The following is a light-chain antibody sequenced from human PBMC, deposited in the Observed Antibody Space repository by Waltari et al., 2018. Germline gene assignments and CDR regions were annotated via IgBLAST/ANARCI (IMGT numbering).Light chain of an antibody. CDR2: GAS. Sequence: EMVLTQSPGTLSLSPGERATLPCRASQSVSSSYLAWNQQKPGQAPMLLIYGASSRATALPDRFSASGSGTDFTLISSRLDLEDFAVYYCQQYGSSSWTFGQGTKVEIK. CDR1: QSVSSSY. CDR3: QQYGSSSWT. V-gene: IGKV3-20*01. J-gene: IGKJ1*01.